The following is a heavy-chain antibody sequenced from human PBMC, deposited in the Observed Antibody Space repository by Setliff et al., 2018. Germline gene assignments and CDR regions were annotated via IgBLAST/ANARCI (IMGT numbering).Heavy chain of an antibody. D-gene: IGHD3-9*01. J-gene: IGHJ4*02. Sequence: PSETLSLTCTVSGGSISSGDYYWSWVRQPPGKGLEWIGYIYYSGSTYYNPSLKSRLTISVDTSKNQFSLKLSSVTAADSAVYYCARGYGVLTGYYNYWGQGTQVTVSS. CDR2: IYYSGST. V-gene: IGHV4-30-4*08. CDR3: ARGYGVLTGYYNY. CDR1: GGSISSGDYY.